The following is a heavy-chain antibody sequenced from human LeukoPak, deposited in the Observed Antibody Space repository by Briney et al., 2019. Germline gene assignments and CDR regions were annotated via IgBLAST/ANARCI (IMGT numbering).Heavy chain of an antibody. J-gene: IGHJ4*02. D-gene: IGHD3-10*01. V-gene: IGHV3-15*01. CDR2: IKSKTDGGTT. CDR3: TTRGDYVDY. Sequence: GGSLRLSCEASGFTFSSAYMSWVRQAPGTGLEWVGRIKSKTDGGTTDYAAPVKGRFTISRDDSKNTLYLQMNSLRTEDTAVYYCTTRGDYVDYWGQGTLVTVSS. CDR1: GFTFSSAY.